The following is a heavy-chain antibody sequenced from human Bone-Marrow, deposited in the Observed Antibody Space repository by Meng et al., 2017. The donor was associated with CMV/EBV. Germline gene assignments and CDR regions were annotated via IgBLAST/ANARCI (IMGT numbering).Heavy chain of an antibody. CDR1: GFTFSSYS. CDR2: ISSSSSYI. V-gene: IGHV3-21*01. J-gene: IGHJ5*02. D-gene: IGHD2-21*02. CDR3: ARDVKHGWRPVFDP. Sequence: GESLKISCAASGFTFSSYSMNWVRQAPGKGLEWVSSISSSSSYIYYADSVKGRFTISRDNAKNSLYLQMNSLRAEDTAVYYCARDVKHGWRPVFDPWGQGTLVTVSS.